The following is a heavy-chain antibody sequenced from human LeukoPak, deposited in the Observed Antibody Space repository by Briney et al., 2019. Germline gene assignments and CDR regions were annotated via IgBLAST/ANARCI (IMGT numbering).Heavy chain of an antibody. CDR2: TWYDGSKK. CDR1: GFPFTTYG. CDR3: AREGGVFDSSGYFDY. Sequence: GGSLRLSRAASGFPFTTYGMHWVRQAPGQGLEWVAVTWYDGSKKFYVDSVKGRFTISRDISKNTLYLQMNGLRAEDTAVYYCAREGGVFDSSGYFDYWGQGTLVTVSS. V-gene: IGHV3-33*01. J-gene: IGHJ4*02. D-gene: IGHD3-22*01.